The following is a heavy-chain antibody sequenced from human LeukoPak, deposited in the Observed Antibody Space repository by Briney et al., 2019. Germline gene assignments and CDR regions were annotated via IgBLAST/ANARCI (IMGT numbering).Heavy chain of an antibody. V-gene: IGHV4-61*02. CDR2: ISSSGST. CDR3: ARGTRYSGYLDY. J-gene: IGHJ4*02. Sequence: PSQTLSLTCSVSGGSISSGHYYWNWVRQPAGKGLEWIGRISSSGSTNYNPSLKSRVTISVDTSKNQFSLKLSSVTAADTAVYYCARGTRYSGYLDYWGQGTLVTVSS. CDR1: GGSISSGHYY. D-gene: IGHD1-26*01.